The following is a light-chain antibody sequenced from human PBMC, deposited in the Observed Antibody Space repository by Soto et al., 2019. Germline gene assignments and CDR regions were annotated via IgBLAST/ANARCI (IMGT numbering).Light chain of an antibody. CDR1: SIDIGPYAY. CDR3: SSDTRITARV. CDR2: EVT. J-gene: IGLJ1*01. Sequence: QSALTQPASVSGSPGQSITISCTGISIDIGPYAYVSWYQQQPGTAPKLMNYEVTHRPSGVAHRSSCTTSSRTAPLTIAGLHAEEEADYYCSSDTRITARVFGRGTKLTVL. V-gene: IGLV2-14*01.